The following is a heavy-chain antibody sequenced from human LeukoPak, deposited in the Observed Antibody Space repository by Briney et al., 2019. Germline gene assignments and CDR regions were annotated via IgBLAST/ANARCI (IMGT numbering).Heavy chain of an antibody. Sequence: GGSLRLSCAASGFTFGSYAMSWVRQAPGKGLEWVSAISGSGGSTYYADSVKGRFTISRDNSKNTLYLQMNSLRAEDTAVYYCARLGSIAAAGPLDYWGQGTLVTVSS. CDR3: ARLGSIAAAGPLDY. J-gene: IGHJ4*02. CDR1: GFTFGSYA. D-gene: IGHD6-13*01. V-gene: IGHV3-23*01. CDR2: ISGSGGST.